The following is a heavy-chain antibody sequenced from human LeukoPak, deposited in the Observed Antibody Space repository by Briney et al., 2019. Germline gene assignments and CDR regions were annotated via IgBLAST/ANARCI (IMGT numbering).Heavy chain of an antibody. Sequence: PGGSLRLSCAASGFTFSSYAMSWVRQAPGKGLEWVANIKQDGSEKYYVDSVKGRFTISRDNAKNSLYLQMNSLRAEDTAVYYCARQVWIFGVVILDYWGQGTLVTVSS. V-gene: IGHV3-7*01. J-gene: IGHJ4*02. CDR2: IKQDGSEK. CDR1: GFTFSSYA. CDR3: ARQVWIFGVVILDY. D-gene: IGHD3-3*01.